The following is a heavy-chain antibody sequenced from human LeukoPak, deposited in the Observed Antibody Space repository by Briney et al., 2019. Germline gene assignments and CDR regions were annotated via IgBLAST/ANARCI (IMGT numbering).Heavy chain of an antibody. CDR2: ISGSGGRT. V-gene: IGHV3-23*01. D-gene: IGHD2-2*01. CDR3: AKDKRYCSSTSCYGEDY. CDR1: GFTFSSYA. J-gene: IGHJ4*02. Sequence: GGSLRLSCAASGFTFSSYAMSWVRQAPGKGLEWVSAISGSGGRTYYADSVKGRFTISRDNSKNTLYLQMNSLRAEDTAVYYCAKDKRYCSSTSCYGEDYWGQGTLVTVSS.